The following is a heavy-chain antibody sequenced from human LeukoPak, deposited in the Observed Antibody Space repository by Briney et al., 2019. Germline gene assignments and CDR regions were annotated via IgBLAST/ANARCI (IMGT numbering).Heavy chain of an antibody. Sequence: GSLRLSCTASGFTFGDYAMSWVRQAPGKGLEWVGFIRSKAYGGTTEYAASVKGRFTISRDDSKSIAYLQMNSLKTEDAAIYYCTFGSYYYYAMDVWGQGTTVTVSS. CDR1: GFTFGDYA. J-gene: IGHJ6*02. V-gene: IGHV3-49*04. CDR2: IRSKAYGGTT. D-gene: IGHD3-16*01. CDR3: TFGSYYYYAMDV.